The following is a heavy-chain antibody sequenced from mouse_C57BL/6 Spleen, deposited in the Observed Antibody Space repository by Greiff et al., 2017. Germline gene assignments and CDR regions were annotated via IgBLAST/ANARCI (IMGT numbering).Heavy chain of an antibody. Sequence: EVHLVESGGGLVKPGGSLKLSCAASGFTFSDYGMHWVRQAPEKGLEWVAYISSGSSTIYYADTVKGRFTISRDNAKNTLFLQMTSLRSEDTAMDYCGRGGSPHAMEYWGQGASVTVAS. D-gene: IGHD1-1*01. J-gene: IGHJ4*01. CDR1: GFTFSDYG. CDR2: ISSGSSTI. CDR3: GRGGSPHAMEY. V-gene: IGHV5-17*01.